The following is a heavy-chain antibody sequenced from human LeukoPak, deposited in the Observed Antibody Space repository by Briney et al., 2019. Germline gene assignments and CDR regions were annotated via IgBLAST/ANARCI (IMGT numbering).Heavy chain of an antibody. V-gene: IGHV1-3*01. CDR1: GYTFTSYA. CDR3: ARYYDSSGYWEIDY. Sequence: ASVKVSCTASGYTFTSYAMHWVRQAPGQRLEWMGWINAGNGNTKYSQKFQGRVTITRDTSASTAYMELSSLRSEDTAVYYCARYYDSSGYWEIDYWGQGTLVTVSS. CDR2: INAGNGNT. J-gene: IGHJ4*02. D-gene: IGHD3-22*01.